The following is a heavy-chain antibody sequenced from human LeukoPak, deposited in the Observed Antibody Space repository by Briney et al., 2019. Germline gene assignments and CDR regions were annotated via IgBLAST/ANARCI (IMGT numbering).Heavy chain of an antibody. Sequence: GGSLRLSCAASGFTFTSYTMNWVRQAPGKGLEWVSSIGSSGDYINYADSLKGRFTISRGNAKNSLYLQMNSLRAEDTAVYYCARDDPRKNWHFDLWGRGTLVTVSS. V-gene: IGHV3-21*01. CDR1: GFTFTSYT. CDR2: IGSSGDYI. J-gene: IGHJ2*01. CDR3: ARDDPRKNWHFDL.